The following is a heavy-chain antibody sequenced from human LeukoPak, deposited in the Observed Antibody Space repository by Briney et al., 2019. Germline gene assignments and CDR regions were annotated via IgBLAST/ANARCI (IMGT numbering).Heavy chain of an antibody. CDR3: ATKGADGDWFDP. V-gene: IGHV1-24*01. D-gene: IGHD4-17*01. Sequence: ASVKVSCKVSGYTLTELSMHWVRQAPGKGLEWMGGFDPEDGETIYAQKFQGRVTMTEDTSTDTAYMGLSSLRSEDTAVYYCATKGADGDWFDPWGQGTLVTVSS. CDR1: GYTLTELS. J-gene: IGHJ5*02. CDR2: FDPEDGET.